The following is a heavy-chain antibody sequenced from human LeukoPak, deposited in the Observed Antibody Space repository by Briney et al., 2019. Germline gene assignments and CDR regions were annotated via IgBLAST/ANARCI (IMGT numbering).Heavy chain of an antibody. D-gene: IGHD2-8*01. CDR3: ARGVYVLYAFDI. V-gene: IGHV4-34*01. Sequence: SETLSLTCAVYGGSLNTYYWTWIRQPPGKGLEWIGEINHSGATNYNPSLKSRVSISVDTSENQFSLKMSSVTAADTALYYCARGVYVLYAFDIWDQGTMVIVSS. CDR1: GGSLNTYY. CDR2: INHSGAT. J-gene: IGHJ3*02.